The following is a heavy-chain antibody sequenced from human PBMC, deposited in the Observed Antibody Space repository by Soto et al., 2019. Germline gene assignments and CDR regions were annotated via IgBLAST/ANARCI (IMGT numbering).Heavy chain of an antibody. V-gene: IGHV1-8*01. D-gene: IGHD3-16*01. CDR2: MNPNSGNT. Sequence: QVQLVQSGAEVKKPGASVKVSCKASGYTFTSYDINWVRQATGQGLEWMGWMNPNSGNTGYAQKFQGRVTMTRNTSISTAYMELSSLRSEDTAVYYCARGVRDDYVSGSYHYESDYWGQGTLVTVSS. J-gene: IGHJ4*02. CDR3: ARGVRDDYVSGSYHYESDY. CDR1: GYTFTSYD.